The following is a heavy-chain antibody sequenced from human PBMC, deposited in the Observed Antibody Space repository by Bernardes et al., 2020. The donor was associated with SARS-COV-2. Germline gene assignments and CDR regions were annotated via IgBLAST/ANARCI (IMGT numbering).Heavy chain of an antibody. CDR1: GYSFTSYW. CDR2: IYPGDSDT. Sequence: GESLKISCKGSGYSFTSYWIGWVRQMPGKGLEWMGIIYPGDSDTRYSPSFQGQVTISADKSISTAYLQWSSLKASDTAMYYCARGPSPLGAYYYYYYGMDVWGQGTTVTVSS. J-gene: IGHJ6*02. CDR3: ARGPSPLGAYYYYYYGMDV. D-gene: IGHD3-16*01. V-gene: IGHV5-51*01.